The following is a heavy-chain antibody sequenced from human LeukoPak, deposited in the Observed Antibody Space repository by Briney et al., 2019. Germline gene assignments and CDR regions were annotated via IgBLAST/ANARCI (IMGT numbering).Heavy chain of an antibody. CDR1: GGSISSYY. Sequence: SETLSLTCTVSGGSISSYYWSWIRQPPGKGLEWIGYIYYSGSTNYNPSLKSRVTISVGKSKNQFSLKLSSVTAADTAVYYCARGWVAGTDFDYWGQGTLVTVSS. CDR3: ARGWVAGTDFDY. D-gene: IGHD6-19*01. CDR2: IYYSGST. V-gene: IGHV4-59*12. J-gene: IGHJ4*02.